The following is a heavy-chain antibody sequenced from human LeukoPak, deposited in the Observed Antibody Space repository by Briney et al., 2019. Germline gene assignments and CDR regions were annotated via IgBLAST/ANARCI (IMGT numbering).Heavy chain of an antibody. CDR2: IYYSGST. J-gene: IGHJ6*02. Sequence: SETLSLTCTVSGGSISSYYWSWIRQPPGKGLEWIGYIYYSGSTNYNPSLKSRVTISVDRSKNQFSLKLSSVTAADTAVYYCARDRSGGYYGMDVWGQGTTVTVSS. CDR1: GGSISSYY. D-gene: IGHD6-19*01. CDR3: ARDRSGGYYGMDV. V-gene: IGHV4-59*01.